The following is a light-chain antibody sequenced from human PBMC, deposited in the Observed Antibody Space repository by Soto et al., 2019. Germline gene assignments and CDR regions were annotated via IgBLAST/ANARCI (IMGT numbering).Light chain of an antibody. CDR3: QQYDSYMYA. CDR1: QSVSSN. J-gene: IGKJ2*01. CDR2: GAS. V-gene: IGKV3-15*01. Sequence: EIVMTQSPAILSVSPGERATLSCRASQSVSSNLAWYQQKPGQTPRLLIYGASTRATGIPARFSGSGSGTEFTLTISSLQSEDFAVYYCQQYDSYMYAFGQGTKVEI.